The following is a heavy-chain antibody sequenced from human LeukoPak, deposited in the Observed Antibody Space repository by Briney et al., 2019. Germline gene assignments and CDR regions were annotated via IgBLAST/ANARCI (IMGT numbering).Heavy chain of an antibody. CDR1: GFTFSSYW. CDR3: ARDGNSIAAAGTFGY. D-gene: IGHD6-13*01. J-gene: IGHJ4*02. Sequence: PGGSLRLSCAASGFTFSSYWMHWVRQAPGKGLVWVSRINSDGSSTSYADSVKGRFTISRDNAKNTLYLQMNSLRAEDTAVYYCARDGNSIAAAGTFGYWGQGALVTVSS. CDR2: INSDGSST. V-gene: IGHV3-74*01.